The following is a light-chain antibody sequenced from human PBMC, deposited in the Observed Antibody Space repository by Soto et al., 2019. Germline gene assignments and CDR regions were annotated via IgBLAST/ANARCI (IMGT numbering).Light chain of an antibody. CDR3: QQYGSSSYT. J-gene: IGKJ2*01. Sequence: EIVLTQSPGTLSLSPGERATLSCRASQSISSSYLAWYQQKPGQAPGLLIYAASSRATGIPDRFSGSGSGTDFTLTISRLEPEDFAVYYCQQYGSSSYTFGQGTQLEIK. CDR2: AAS. CDR1: QSISSSY. V-gene: IGKV3-20*01.